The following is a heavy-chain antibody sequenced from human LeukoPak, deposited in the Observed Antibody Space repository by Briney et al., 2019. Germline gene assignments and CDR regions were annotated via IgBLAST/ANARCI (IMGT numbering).Heavy chain of an antibody. CDR1: GFPFSDYW. J-gene: IGHJ4*02. Sequence: GGSLRLSCAASGFPFSDYWMSWVRQGPGEGLVLVSRISSDGRKTRNADFVEDRFTVSRDNAKNTVYLQMNSLRVEDTAVYYCVRDHSGLLVSWGQGTLVTVSS. V-gene: IGHV3-74*01. CDR3: VRDHSGLLVS. D-gene: IGHD3-22*01. CDR2: ISSDGRKT.